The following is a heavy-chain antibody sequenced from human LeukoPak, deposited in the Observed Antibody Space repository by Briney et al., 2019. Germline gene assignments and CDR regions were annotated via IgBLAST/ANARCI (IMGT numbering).Heavy chain of an antibody. Sequence: PSETLSLTCTVSGGSISSHYRSWIRQPPGKGLEWIGYIYYSGSTNYNPSLKSRVTISVDTSKNQFSLKLSSVTAADTAVYYCARAVELKFDYWGQGTLVTVSS. J-gene: IGHJ4*02. CDR1: GGSISSHY. CDR2: IYYSGST. CDR3: ARAVELKFDY. V-gene: IGHV4-59*11. D-gene: IGHD1-26*01.